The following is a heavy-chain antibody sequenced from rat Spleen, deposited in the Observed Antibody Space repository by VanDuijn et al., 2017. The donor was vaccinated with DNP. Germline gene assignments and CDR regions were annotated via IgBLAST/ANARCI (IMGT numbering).Heavy chain of an antibody. D-gene: IGHD5-1*01. Sequence: EVQLVESGGGLVQPGRSLKLSCAASGLTFSYYAMAWVRQAPTKGLEWVASISSSGDNTYYRDYVKGRFTISRDNAKSTLYLQMNSLRSEDTATYYCASPNDFDDWGQGVMVTVSS. CDR2: ISSSGDNT. V-gene: IGHV5S23*01. CDR3: ASPNDFDD. J-gene: IGHJ2*01. CDR1: GLTFSYYA.